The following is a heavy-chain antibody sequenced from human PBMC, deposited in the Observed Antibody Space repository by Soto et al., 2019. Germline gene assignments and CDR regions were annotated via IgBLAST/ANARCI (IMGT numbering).Heavy chain of an antibody. J-gene: IGHJ4*02. D-gene: IGHD3-10*01. CDR3: ARVPFGAGSFDY. V-gene: IGHV4-4*02. CDR1: GDSVNSSNW. CDR2: IYRSGTT. Sequence: QVQLQESGPGLVKPSGTLSLTCAVSGDSVNSSNWWSWVRQPPGKGLEWIGEIYRSGTTSYNPSLKSRVTISLDKSKKQFSLKLSSVTAADTAVYYCARVPFGAGSFDYRGQGTLVTVSS.